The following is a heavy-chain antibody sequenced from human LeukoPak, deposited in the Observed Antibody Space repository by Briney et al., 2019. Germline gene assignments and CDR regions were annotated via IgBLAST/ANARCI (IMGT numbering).Heavy chain of an antibody. CDR1: GLTFSSTW. D-gene: IGHD1-26*01. J-gene: IGHJ4*02. CDR3: TSDFRWERQVLY. V-gene: IGHV3-15*01. CDR2: IKSKTDGETT. Sequence: PGESLRLSCLVSGLTFSSTWMSWVRQAPGKGLEWIGRIKSKTDGETTDYAAPLKGRFTLSRDDSKNTLYLQINSLKTEDTAVYYCTSDFRWERQVLYWGQGTLVTVSS.